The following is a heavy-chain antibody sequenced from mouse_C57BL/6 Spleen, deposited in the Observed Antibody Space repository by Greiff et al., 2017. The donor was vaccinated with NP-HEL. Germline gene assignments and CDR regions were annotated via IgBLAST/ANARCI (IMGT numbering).Heavy chain of an antibody. V-gene: IGHV1-26*01. D-gene: IGHD2-4*01. J-gene: IGHJ2*01. CDR3: ARLGYYHYGDY. CDR2: INPNNGGT. Sequence: EVQLQQSGPELVKPGASVKISCKASGYTFTDYYMNWVKQSHGKSLEWIGDINPNNGGTSYNQKFKGKATLTVDKSSSTAYMELRSLTSEDSAVYYCARLGYYHYGDYWGQGTTLTVSS. CDR1: GYTFTDYY.